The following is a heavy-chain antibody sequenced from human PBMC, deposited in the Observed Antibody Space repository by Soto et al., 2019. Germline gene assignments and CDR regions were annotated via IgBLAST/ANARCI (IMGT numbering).Heavy chain of an antibody. D-gene: IGHD3-10*01. J-gene: IGHJ4*02. V-gene: IGHV1-18*01. CDR3: ARDRGFVVRAPPVDY. Sequence: ASVKVCCKASGYTFTSYGISWVRQAPGQGLEWMGWISTYNGNTNYAQKLQGRVTMTTDTSTSTAYMELRSLRSDDTAVYYCARDRGFVVRAPPVDYWGQGTLVTVSS. CDR1: GYTFTSYG. CDR2: ISTYNGNT.